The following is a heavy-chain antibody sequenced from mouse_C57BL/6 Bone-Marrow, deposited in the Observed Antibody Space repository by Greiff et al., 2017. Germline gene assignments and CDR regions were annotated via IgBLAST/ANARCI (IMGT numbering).Heavy chain of an antibody. CDR1: GYTFTDYY. D-gene: IGHD1-1*01. V-gene: IGHV1-19*01. J-gene: IGHJ4*01. CDR2: INPYNGGT. Sequence: EVQLQQSGPVLVKPGASVKMSCKASGYTFTDYYMNWVKQSHGKSLEWIGVINPYNGGTSYNQKFKGKATLTVDKSSSTAYMELNSLTSEDSAVYYCARSGNNLLLRDYYAMDYWGQGTSVTVSS. CDR3: ARSGNNLLLRDYYAMDY.